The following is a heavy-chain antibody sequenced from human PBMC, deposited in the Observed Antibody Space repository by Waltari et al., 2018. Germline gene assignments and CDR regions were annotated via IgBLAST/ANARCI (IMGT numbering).Heavy chain of an antibody. CDR2: INPGGGGT. J-gene: IGHJ6*02. V-gene: IGHV1-46*01. D-gene: IGHD1-26*01. CDR1: GYTFTSYY. Sequence: QVQLVQSGAEVKKPGASVKVSCKASGYTFTSYYMHWVRQAPGQGLEWMGIINPGGGGTSYAQKFQGRVTMTRDTSTSTVYMELSSLRSEDTAVYYCAGVGATPFYYYYGMDVWGQGTTVTVSS. CDR3: AGVGATPFYYYYGMDV.